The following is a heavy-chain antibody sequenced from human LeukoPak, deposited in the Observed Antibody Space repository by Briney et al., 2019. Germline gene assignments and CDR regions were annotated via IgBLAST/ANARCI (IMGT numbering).Heavy chain of an antibody. CDR1: GFSLSNNW. Sequence: TGGSLRLSCVALGFSLSNNWMHWVRQAPGKGMVWIAFDTTDGSRTAYADSVKGRFTISRDNAKNTLYLQMNGLRDEDTAVYYCVRDQDSGPDYWGQGTLVTVSS. CDR2: DTTDGSRT. J-gene: IGHJ4*02. V-gene: IGHV3-74*01. D-gene: IGHD2-15*01. CDR3: VRDQDSGPDY.